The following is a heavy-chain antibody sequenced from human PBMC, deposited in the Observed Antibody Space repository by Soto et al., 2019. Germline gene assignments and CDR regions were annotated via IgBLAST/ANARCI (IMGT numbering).Heavy chain of an antibody. CDR1: GGSISSYY. D-gene: IGHD2-2*01. J-gene: IGHJ6*02. V-gene: IGHV4-59*01. CDR3: ARVAAYPGYCSSINCYIYHYYQIDV. CDR2: IYYSGST. Sequence: SETLSLTCTGSGGSISSYYWSWIRQPPGKGLEWIGDIYYSGSTNYNPSLKSRGTISVDTSKNQFSLKLSSVTAADTAVYYCARVAAYPGYCSSINCYIYHYYQIDVRSQGTSVPVS.